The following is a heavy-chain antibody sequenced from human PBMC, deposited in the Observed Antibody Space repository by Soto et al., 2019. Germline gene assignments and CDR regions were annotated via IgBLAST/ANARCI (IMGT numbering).Heavy chain of an antibody. J-gene: IGHJ4*02. Sequence: GASVKVSCKASGGTFSSYAISRVRQAPGQGLEWMGGIIPIFGTANYAQKFQGRVTITADESTSTAYMELSSLRSEDTAVYYCASRDGYNWSFDYWGQGTLVTVSS. CDR3: ASRDGYNWSFDY. V-gene: IGHV1-69*13. CDR1: GGTFSSYA. CDR2: IIPIFGTA. D-gene: IGHD5-12*01.